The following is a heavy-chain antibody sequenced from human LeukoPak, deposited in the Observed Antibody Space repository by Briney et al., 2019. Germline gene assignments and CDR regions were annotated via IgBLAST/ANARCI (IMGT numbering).Heavy chain of an antibody. Sequence: GGSLRLSCAASGFTFSNYGMSWVRQAPGKGLGWVSSISTSSSYIYYADSVKGRFTISRDNAKNSLYLQMNSLRAEDTAVYYCAREWETGVWGQGTMVTVSS. J-gene: IGHJ3*01. V-gene: IGHV3-21*01. CDR1: GFTFSNYG. CDR3: AREWETGV. CDR2: ISTSSSYI. D-gene: IGHD1-26*01.